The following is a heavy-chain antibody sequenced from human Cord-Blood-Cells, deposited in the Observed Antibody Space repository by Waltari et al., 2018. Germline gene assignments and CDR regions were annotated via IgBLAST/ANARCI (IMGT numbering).Heavy chain of an antibody. Sequence: QVQLVQSGAAVKKPGASVKVSCRASGYTFTGHYMHWGRQAPGQGLEWRGRINPNSGGTNYAQKFQGRVTMTRDTSISTAYMELSRLRSDDTAVYYCARAKRITMVQGVYYFDYWGQGTLVTVSS. CDR2: INPNSGGT. D-gene: IGHD3-10*01. CDR3: ARAKRITMVQGVYYFDY. J-gene: IGHJ4*02. CDR1: GYTFTGHY. V-gene: IGHV1-2*06.